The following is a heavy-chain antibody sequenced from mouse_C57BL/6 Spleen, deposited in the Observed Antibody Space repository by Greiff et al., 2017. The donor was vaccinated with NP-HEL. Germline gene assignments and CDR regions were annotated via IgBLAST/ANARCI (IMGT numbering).Heavy chain of an antibody. CDR1: GYAFTNYL. D-gene: IGHD1-1*01. Sequence: VQLQQSGAELVRPGTSVKVSCKASGYAFTNYLIEWVKQRPGQGLEWIGVINPGSGGTNYNEKFKGKATLTADKSSSTAYMQLSSLTSEDSAVYFCARSEITTVVAYYFDYWGQGTTLTVSS. CDR2: INPGSGGT. J-gene: IGHJ2*01. V-gene: IGHV1-54*01. CDR3: ARSEITTVVAYYFDY.